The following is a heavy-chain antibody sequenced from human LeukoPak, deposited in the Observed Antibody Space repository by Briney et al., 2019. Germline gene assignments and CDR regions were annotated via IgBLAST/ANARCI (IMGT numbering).Heavy chain of an antibody. CDR2: ISTGNGYT. Sequence: GASVKISCKASGYTFTTHAMHWVRQAPGQRLEWMGWISTGNGYTEYSQKFQGRVTITRDTSASTAYMELSSLRSEDTAVYYCARGLWMVRGVIWFDPWGQGTLVTVSS. CDR1: GYTFTTHA. J-gene: IGHJ5*02. CDR3: ARGLWMVRGVIWFDP. D-gene: IGHD3-10*01. V-gene: IGHV1-3*04.